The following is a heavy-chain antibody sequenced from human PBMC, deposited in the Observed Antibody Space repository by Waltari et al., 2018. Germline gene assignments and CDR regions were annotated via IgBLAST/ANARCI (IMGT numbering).Heavy chain of an antibody. D-gene: IGHD3-22*01. CDR3: ASGYYYSVIDS. V-gene: IGHV3-74*01. CDR1: GFLFRSYW. CDR2: IDSDGSTT. J-gene: IGHJ4*02. Sequence: EVPLVESGGGLVQPGGSLRLHCAASGFLFRSYWMHWVRQAPGKGLVWVSRIDSDGSTTNYADSVKGRFTISRDNAKNTLYLQINSLRAEDTAMYYCASGYYYSVIDSWGQGTLVTVSS.